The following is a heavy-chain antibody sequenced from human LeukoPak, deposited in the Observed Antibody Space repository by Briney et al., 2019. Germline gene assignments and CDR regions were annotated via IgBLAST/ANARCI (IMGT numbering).Heavy chain of an antibody. J-gene: IGHJ4*02. CDR1: GFTVSSNY. CDR3: ARDPGLDSRGYYALG. CDR2: IYADGST. Sequence: GRSLRLSCAASGFTVSSNYMSWVRQAPGKGLEWVSVIYADGSTYYADSVKGRFTISRDNSKNTLYLQMNSLRAEDTAVYYCARDPGLDSRGYYALGWGQGTLVTVSS. V-gene: IGHV3-53*01. D-gene: IGHD3-22*01.